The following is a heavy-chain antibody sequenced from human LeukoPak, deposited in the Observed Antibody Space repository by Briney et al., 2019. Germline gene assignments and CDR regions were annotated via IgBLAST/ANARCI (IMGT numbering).Heavy chain of an antibody. V-gene: IGHV3-74*01. D-gene: IGHD1-26*01. Sequence: GGSLRLSCAASGLTFSSHWMHWVRQAPGKGLVWVSRITNDGSSTTYADSVKGRFTISRDNAKNSLYLQMNSLRAEDTAVYYCARDRIVGATTSGYWGQGTLVTVSS. CDR2: ITNDGSST. J-gene: IGHJ4*02. CDR3: ARDRIVGATTSGY. CDR1: GLTFSSHW.